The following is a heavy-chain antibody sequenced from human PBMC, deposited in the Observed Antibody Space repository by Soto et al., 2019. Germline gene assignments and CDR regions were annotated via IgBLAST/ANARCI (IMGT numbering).Heavy chain of an antibody. CDR3: ARRKLVTTRYFKH. V-gene: IGHV3-30*14. Sequence: QMQLVESGGGVVQPGGSLRLSCEASGFTFSNYPMHWVRQAPGKGLEWVAVISFDGSNKHYADSVMGRFTHSRDNSKNTLYLQINSLRPEDTAVYYCARRKLVTTRYFKHWGQGTLFIVSS. CDR1: GFTFSNYP. J-gene: IGHJ1*01. CDR2: ISFDGSNK. D-gene: IGHD4-4*01.